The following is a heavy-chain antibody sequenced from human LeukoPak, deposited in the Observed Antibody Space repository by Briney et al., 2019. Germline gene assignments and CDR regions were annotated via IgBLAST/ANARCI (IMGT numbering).Heavy chain of an antibody. CDR3: TTETNWYFDL. D-gene: IGHD1-1*01. CDR1: GFTFSTYG. V-gene: IGHV3-15*01. J-gene: IGHJ2*01. CDR2: IKSKTDGGTT. Sequence: GGSLRLSCAASGFTFSTYGMTWVRQAPGKGLEWIGRIKSKTDGGTTDYAAPVKGRFTISRDDSENTLYLQMNSLKTEDTAVYFCTTETNWYFDLWGRGTLVTVSS.